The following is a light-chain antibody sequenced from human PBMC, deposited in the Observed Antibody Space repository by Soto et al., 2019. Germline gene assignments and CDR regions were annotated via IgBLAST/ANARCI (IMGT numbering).Light chain of an antibody. V-gene: IGLV2-8*01. Sequence: QSALTQPPSASGSPGQSVTISCTGTSSDVGGYNYVSWYQQHPVKAPKLMISEVSKRPSGVPDRFSGSKSGNTASLTVSGLQAEDEADYYCSSYAGTNAVVFGGRTQQTVL. CDR3: SSYAGTNAVV. CDR1: SSDVGGYNY. J-gene: IGLJ2*01. CDR2: EVS.